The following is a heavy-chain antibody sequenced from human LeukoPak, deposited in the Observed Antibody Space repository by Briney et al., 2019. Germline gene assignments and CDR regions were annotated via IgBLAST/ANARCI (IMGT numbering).Heavy chain of an antibody. CDR2: ISTYNGNT. V-gene: IGHV1-18*01. CDR1: GYTFTDYG. J-gene: IGHJ4*02. Sequence: ASVKVSCKASGYTFTDYGVHWVRQAPGQGLEWMGWISTYNGNTHYVQNLQDRVAMTTDASTSTAFMELRSPRSDDTAVYYCARVLGRQIAVAGDDYWGQGTLVTVSS. CDR3: ARVLGRQIAVAGDDY. D-gene: IGHD6-19*01.